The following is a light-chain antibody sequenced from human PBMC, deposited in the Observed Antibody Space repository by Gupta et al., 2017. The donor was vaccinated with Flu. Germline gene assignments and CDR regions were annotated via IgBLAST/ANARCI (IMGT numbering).Light chain of an antibody. Sequence: EIVLTQSPGTLSLSPGERATLSCRASQSVSSSYLAWYQQKPGQAPRLLIYGASSRATGIPDRFSGSGSGTDFTLTISRLEPEDFAVYYCQQYGSSPVSFGQGTKLEIK. V-gene: IGKV3-20*01. CDR3: QQYGSSPVS. J-gene: IGKJ2*03. CDR1: QSVSSSY. CDR2: GAS.